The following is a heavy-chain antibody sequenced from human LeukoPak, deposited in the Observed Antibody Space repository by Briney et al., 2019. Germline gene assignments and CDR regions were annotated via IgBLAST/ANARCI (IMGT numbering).Heavy chain of an antibody. CDR1: GFTFSSYW. V-gene: IGHV3-7*01. CDR2: IKQDGSEK. CDR3: ARERYFDWPPQADY. Sequence: PGGSLRLSCAASGFTFSSYWMSWVRQAPGKGLEWVANIKQDGSEKYYVDTVKGRFAISRDNAKNSLYLQMNSLRAEDTAVYYCARERYFDWPPQADYGGQGTLVTVPS. D-gene: IGHD3-9*01. J-gene: IGHJ4*02.